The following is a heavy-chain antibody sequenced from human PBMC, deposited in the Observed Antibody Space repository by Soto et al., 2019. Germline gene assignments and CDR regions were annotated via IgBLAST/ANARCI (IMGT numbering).Heavy chain of an antibody. V-gene: IGHV3-64D*08. D-gene: IGHD6-13*01. J-gene: IGHJ6*02. CDR3: VKFGSQLVRPMRDYYYYGMDV. Sequence: GSLRLSCSASGFTFSSYAMHWGRQAPGKGLEYVSAISSNGGSTYYADSVKGRFTISRDNSKNTLYLQMSSLRAEDTAVYYCVKFGSQLVRPMRDYYYYGMDVWGQGTTVTVSS. CDR2: ISSNGGST. CDR1: GFTFSSYA.